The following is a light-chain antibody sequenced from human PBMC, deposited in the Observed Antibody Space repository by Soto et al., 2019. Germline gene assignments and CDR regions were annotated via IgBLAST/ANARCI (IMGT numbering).Light chain of an antibody. CDR2: DTS. CDR1: QSVISNF. V-gene: IGKV3-20*01. Sequence: EVVLTQSPGTLSLSPGESATLSCRASQSVISNFLAWYQQKPAQAPRLLIYDTSNRATGIPDRFSGSGSGTDFTLTISRLEPEDFAVYYCQQTGALPPTCGQGTKVEIK. CDR3: QQTGALPPT. J-gene: IGKJ1*01.